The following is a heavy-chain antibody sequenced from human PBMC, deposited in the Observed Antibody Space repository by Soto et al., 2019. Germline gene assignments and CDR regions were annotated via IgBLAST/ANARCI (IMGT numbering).Heavy chain of an antibody. CDR3: ARHRYIATYYNVDV. CDR2: IFYRGTT. D-gene: IGHD2-2*02. J-gene: IGHJ6*04. V-gene: IGHV4-39*01. Sequence: QLEESGPGLVKPSETLSLTCTVSGGSFSSTNSYWGWFRQPPGKGLEWLGTIFYRGTTYYHPSFNSRVTVSVDTSKNQVSLSLTSVTAADTAVSYCARHRYIATYYNVDVWGKGTTVTVSS. CDR1: GGSFSSTNSY.